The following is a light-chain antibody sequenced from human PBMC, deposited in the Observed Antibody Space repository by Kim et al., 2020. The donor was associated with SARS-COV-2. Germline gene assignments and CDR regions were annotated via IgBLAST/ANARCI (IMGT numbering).Light chain of an antibody. CDR2: KAS. Sequence: DIQMTQSPSTLSASVGDRVTITCRASQSISHWLAWYQQKAGKAPRLLIYKASNLESGVTSRFSGSGSGTEFTLTISSLQPDDFATYYCQQYSSFPYAFGQGTKLEIK. CDR3: QQYSSFPYA. V-gene: IGKV1-5*03. CDR1: QSISHW. J-gene: IGKJ2*01.